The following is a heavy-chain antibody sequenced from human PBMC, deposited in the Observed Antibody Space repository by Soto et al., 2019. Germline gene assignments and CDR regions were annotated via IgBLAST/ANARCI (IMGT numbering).Heavy chain of an antibody. CDR2: LSYDGSHK. J-gene: IGHJ4*02. CDR3: ALLVFTPIPQLPDVSHFDY. V-gene: IGHV3-30*03. D-gene: IGHD3-22*01. CDR1: AFTFSSYG. Sequence: PGGSLRLSCAAYAFTFSSYGMHWVRQAPCKXLEWVAVLSYDGSHKYYADSVKGRFTISRDNSKNTLYLQMNSLRAEDTAVYYCALLVFTPIPQLPDVSHFDYWRQGTLVNVSS.